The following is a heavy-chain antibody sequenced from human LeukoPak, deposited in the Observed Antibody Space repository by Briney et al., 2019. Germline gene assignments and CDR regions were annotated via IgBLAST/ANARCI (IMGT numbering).Heavy chain of an antibody. CDR1: GYSISSGYY. J-gene: IGHJ4*02. CDR3: ARVVYYYGSGSSKTPLDY. V-gene: IGHV4-38-2*02. D-gene: IGHD3-10*01. Sequence: SETLSPTCTVSGYSISSGYYWGWIRQPPGKGLEWIGSIYHSGSTYYNPSLKSRVTISVDTSKNQFSLKLSSVTAADTAVYYCARVVYYYGSGSSKTPLDYWGQGTLVTVSS. CDR2: IYHSGST.